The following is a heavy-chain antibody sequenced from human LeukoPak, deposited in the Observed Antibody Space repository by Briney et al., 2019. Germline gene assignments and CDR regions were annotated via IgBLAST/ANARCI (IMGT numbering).Heavy chain of an antibody. V-gene: IGHV5-51*01. J-gene: IGHJ6*03. CDR1: GYSFTSYW. CDR2: IYPGDSDT. D-gene: IGHD2-2*01. CDR3: ARHGLSTSGMDV. Sequence: GESLKISCKGSGYSFTSYWIGWVRQMPGKGLEWMGIIYPGDSDTRYSPSFQGQFTTPAAESITTAYLQWSSLKASDTAMYYCARHGLSTSGMDVWGKGTTVTVSS.